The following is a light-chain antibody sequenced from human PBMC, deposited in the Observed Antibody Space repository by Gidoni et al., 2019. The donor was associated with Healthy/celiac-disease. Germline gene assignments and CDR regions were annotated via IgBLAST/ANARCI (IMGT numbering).Light chain of an antibody. CDR1: QGISNY. V-gene: IGKV1-27*01. CDR2: AAS. CDR3: QKYNSAPRLT. J-gene: IGKJ4*01. Sequence: DIQMTQSPSSLSASVGDRVTITCRASQGISNYLAWYQQKPGKVPKILIYAASPLQSGVPSRFSDSGSGTDFTLTISSLQPEDVATYYCQKYNSAPRLTFGGGTKVEIK.